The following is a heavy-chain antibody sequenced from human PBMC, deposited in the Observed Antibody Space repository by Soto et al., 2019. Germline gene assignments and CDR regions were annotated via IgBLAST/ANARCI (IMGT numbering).Heavy chain of an antibody. D-gene: IGHD2-2*01. Sequence: SETLSLTCAVSGYVITNGYHLGRILQPPWKELEWIGTISHSGDTYYNPSLKSRVTISIDTAKNHLSLILSSVTAADTATYYCTRIYCTTTSCFINGMDVWGRGTTVTVSS. V-gene: IGHV4-38-2*01. CDR1: GYVITNGYH. J-gene: IGHJ6*02. CDR2: ISHSGDT. CDR3: TRIYCTTTSCFINGMDV.